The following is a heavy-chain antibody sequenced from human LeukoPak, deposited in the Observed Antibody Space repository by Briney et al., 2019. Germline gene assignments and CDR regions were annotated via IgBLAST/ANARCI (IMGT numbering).Heavy chain of an antibody. J-gene: IGHJ4*02. CDR2: INPNSGGT. Sequence: GASVKVSCKASGYTFTDYYMHWVRLATGHGLAWMGCINPNSGGTNYVQKFQGWVTMTRDTSINTAYMELSRLTSDDTAVYYCARANFLYCSSTSCLFDYWGQGTLVTVSS. V-gene: IGHV1-2*04. CDR3: ARANFLYCSSTSCLFDY. D-gene: IGHD2-2*01. CDR1: GYTFTDYY.